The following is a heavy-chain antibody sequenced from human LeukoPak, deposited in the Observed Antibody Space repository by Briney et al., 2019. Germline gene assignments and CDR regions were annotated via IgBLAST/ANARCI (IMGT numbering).Heavy chain of an antibody. Sequence: KASETLSLTCTVSGGSISSYYWSWVRQPPGKGLEWIGYIYYTGTTDYHPSLKSRVTISVDTSKNQFFLKLSSVTAADTAVYYCARHDDYSRAFDIWGQGTMVTVSS. CDR1: GGSISSYY. J-gene: IGHJ3*02. V-gene: IGHV4-59*08. D-gene: IGHD4-11*01. CDR3: ARHDDYSRAFDI. CDR2: IYYTGTT.